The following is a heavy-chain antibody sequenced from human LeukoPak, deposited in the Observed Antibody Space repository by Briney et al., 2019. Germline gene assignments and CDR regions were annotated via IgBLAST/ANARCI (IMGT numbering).Heavy chain of an antibody. CDR2: ISGSGGST. D-gene: IGHD4-17*01. CDR1: KFTFGSYV. CDR3: SRGSYGDPYCFDY. Sequence: GGSLRLSCAASKFTFGSYVMSWVRQAPGEGLEWVSGISGSGGSTYYADSVKGRLTISRDNSKNTLYLQMNSLRAEDTAVYYCSRGSYGDPYCFDYWGQGTLVTVSS. J-gene: IGHJ4*02. V-gene: IGHV3-23*01.